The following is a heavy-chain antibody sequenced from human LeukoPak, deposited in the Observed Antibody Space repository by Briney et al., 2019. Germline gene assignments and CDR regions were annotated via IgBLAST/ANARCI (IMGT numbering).Heavy chain of an antibody. CDR3: ARAPATGSGAYYFDY. J-gene: IGHJ4*02. Sequence: SETLSLTCTVSGGSISSSSYYWGWIRQPPGKGLEWIGSIYYSGSTYYNPSLKSRVTISVDRSKNQFSLKLSSVTAADTAVYYCARAPATGSGAYYFDYWGQGTLVTVSS. V-gene: IGHV4-39*07. CDR2: IYYSGST. CDR1: GGSISSSSYY. D-gene: IGHD1-1*01.